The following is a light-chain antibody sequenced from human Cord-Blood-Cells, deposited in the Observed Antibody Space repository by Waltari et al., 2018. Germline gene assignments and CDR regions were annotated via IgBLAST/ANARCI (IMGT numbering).Light chain of an antibody. J-gene: IGKJ4*01. CDR3: QQSYSTPLT. Sequence: DIQMTQSPSSLSESVGDRVTITCRASQSISSYLNWYQQKPGKAPKLLIYAASSLQSGVPSRFSGSGSGTDFTLTISSLQPEDFATYYCQQSYSTPLTLGGGTKVEIK. V-gene: IGKV1-39*01. CDR2: AAS. CDR1: QSISSY.